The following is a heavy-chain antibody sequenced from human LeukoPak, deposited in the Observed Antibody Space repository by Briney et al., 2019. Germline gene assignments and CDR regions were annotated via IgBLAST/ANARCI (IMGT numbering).Heavy chain of an antibody. J-gene: IGHJ4*02. Sequence: ASVKVSCKASGYTFTSYYMHWVRQAPGQGLEWMGIINPSGGSTSYAQKFQGRVTMTRDTSTSTVYMELSSLRSEDTAVYYCASASRGDSSSWSSRYYFDYWGQGTLVTVSS. CDR2: INPSGGST. CDR1: GYTFTSYY. D-gene: IGHD6-13*01. V-gene: IGHV1-46*01. CDR3: ASASRGDSSSWSSRYYFDY.